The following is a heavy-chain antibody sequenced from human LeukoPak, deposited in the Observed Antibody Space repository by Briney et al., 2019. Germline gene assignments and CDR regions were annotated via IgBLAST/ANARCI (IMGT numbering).Heavy chain of an antibody. Sequence: GGSLRLSCVASGLNFDDSAMHWVRQAPGKGLEWVSGINWNGGSTGYADSVKGRFTISRDNAKNSLYLQMNSLRAEDTALYYCARSITMVRGVIITGGYYFDYWGQGTLVTVSS. CDR3: ARSITMVRGVIITGGYYFDY. CDR1: GLNFDDSA. J-gene: IGHJ4*02. V-gene: IGHV3-20*04. CDR2: INWNGGST. D-gene: IGHD3-10*01.